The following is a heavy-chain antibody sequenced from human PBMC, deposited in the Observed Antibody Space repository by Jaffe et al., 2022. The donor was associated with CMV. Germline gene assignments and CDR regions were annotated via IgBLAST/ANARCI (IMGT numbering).Heavy chain of an antibody. CDR2: IDKTGSTV. CDR1: GFTFSSHE. D-gene: IGHD3-10*01. CDR3: AREGPMEYTFDY. V-gene: IGHV3-48*03. J-gene: IGHJ4*02. Sequence: EVRLVESGGGLVQPGGSLRLSCAASGFTFSSHEMIWVRQAPGKGLEYISYIDKTGSTVYYADSVKGRFTISRDNTKNSLYLQMNSLRAEDSAVWYCAREGPMEYTFDYWGQGTLVTVSS.